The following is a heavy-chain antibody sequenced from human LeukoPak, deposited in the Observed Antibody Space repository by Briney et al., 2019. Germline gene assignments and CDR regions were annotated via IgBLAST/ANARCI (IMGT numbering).Heavy chain of an antibody. D-gene: IGHD3-22*01. V-gene: IGHV3-33*01. Sequence: GGSLRLSCTASGFTFSSCGMHWVRQAPGQGLEWVAVIWSDGSKKYHADSVKGRFTISRDNTKNMLYLQMSSLRAEDTAIYYCVRVGTDSIGSYPDYWGQGTLVTVTS. J-gene: IGHJ4*02. CDR3: VRVGTDSIGSYPDY. CDR1: GFTFSSCG. CDR2: IWSDGSKK.